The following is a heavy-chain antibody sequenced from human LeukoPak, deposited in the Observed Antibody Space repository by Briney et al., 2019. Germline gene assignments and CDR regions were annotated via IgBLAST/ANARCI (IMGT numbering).Heavy chain of an antibody. D-gene: IGHD6-19*01. J-gene: IGHJ3*02. CDR1: GFTFSSYW. Sequence: PGGSLRLSCAASGFTFSSYWMSWVRQAPGKGLEWVANIKQDGSEKYYVDTVKGRFTISRDNAKNSLYLQMNSLRAEDTAVYYCARDVVSSGWDAFDIWGQGTKVTVSS. CDR2: IKQDGSEK. V-gene: IGHV3-7*03. CDR3: ARDVVSSGWDAFDI.